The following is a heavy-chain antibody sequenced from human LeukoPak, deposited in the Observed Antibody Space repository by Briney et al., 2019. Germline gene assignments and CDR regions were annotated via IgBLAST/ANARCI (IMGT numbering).Heavy chain of an antibody. J-gene: IGHJ3*01. Sequence: GGSLRLSCAASGFTFSSYAMSWVRQAPEKGLEWVSTISGSGGSTYYTDSVRGRFTISRDNSKNTLYLQLNSLRAEDSGIYYCAKAFRIVGIGNPDDAFDVWGQGTVVTVS. D-gene: IGHD1-26*01. CDR2: ISGSGGST. CDR3: AKAFRIVGIGNPDDAFDV. CDR1: GFTFSSYA. V-gene: IGHV3-23*01.